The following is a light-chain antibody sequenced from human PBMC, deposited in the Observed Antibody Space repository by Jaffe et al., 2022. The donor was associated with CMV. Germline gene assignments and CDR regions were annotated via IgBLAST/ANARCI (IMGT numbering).Light chain of an antibody. CDR2: GAS. Sequence: IVLTQSPGTLSLSPGERATLSCRASQSVTSSDLAWYQQKPGQAPRLLIYGASSRATGIPDRFSGSGSGTDFTLTISRLEPEDFAVYYCQQHGGSRAFGGGTKVEIK. CDR1: QSVTSSD. J-gene: IGKJ4*01. CDR3: QQHGGSRA. V-gene: IGKV3-20*01.